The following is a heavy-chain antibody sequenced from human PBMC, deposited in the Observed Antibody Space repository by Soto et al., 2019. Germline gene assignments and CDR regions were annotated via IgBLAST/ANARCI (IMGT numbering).Heavy chain of an antibody. J-gene: IGHJ4*02. CDR2: IDAGNGNT. Sequence: QVQLVQSGAEVKKPGASVKVSCKASGYIFTNYALHWVRQAPGQSLEWMGWIDAGNGNTEYSQKFQDRVTISRDTSASTAYMELSSLRSEDTAVFYCARDRTVQLERRGAPDYWGQGTLVTVSS. D-gene: IGHD1-1*01. CDR3: ARDRTVQLERRGAPDY. CDR1: GYIFTNYA. V-gene: IGHV1-3*01.